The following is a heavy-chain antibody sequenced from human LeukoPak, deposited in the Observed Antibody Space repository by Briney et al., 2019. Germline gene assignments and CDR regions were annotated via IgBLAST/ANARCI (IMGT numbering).Heavy chain of an antibody. CDR1: GFTFDNYA. V-gene: IGHV3-9*01. D-gene: IGHD2-2*02. CDR2: ISWNSGSI. Sequence: GGSLRLSCAASGFTFDNYAMHWVRHAPGKGLEWVSGISWNSGSIGYADSVKGRFTISRDNAKNSLYLQMNSLRAEDTALYFCAKDYCSSTSCYTDYWGQGTLVTVSS. J-gene: IGHJ4*02. CDR3: AKDYCSSTSCYTDY.